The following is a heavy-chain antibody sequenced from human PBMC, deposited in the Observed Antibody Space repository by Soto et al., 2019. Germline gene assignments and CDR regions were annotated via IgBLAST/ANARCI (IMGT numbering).Heavy chain of an antibody. CDR2: IYHSGST. D-gene: IGHD1-20*01. J-gene: IGHJ4*02. V-gene: IGHV4-30-2*01. CDR1: GGSISSGGYS. CDR3: ARDNSGFDY. Sequence: PSETLSLTCAVSGGSISSGGYSWSWIRQPPGKGLEWIGYIYHSGSTYYNPSLKSRVTISVDRSKNQFSLKLSSVTAADTAVYYCARDNSGFDYWGQGTLVTVSS.